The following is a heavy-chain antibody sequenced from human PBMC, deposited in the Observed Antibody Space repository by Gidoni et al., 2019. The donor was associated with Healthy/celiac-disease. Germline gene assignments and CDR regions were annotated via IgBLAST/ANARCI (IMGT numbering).Heavy chain of an antibody. CDR3: ARDVRYFDWSAAFDI. Sequence: QVQLVESGGGVVQPGRSLRLSCAASGLPFSSYGMHWVRQAPGKGLEWVAVIWYDGSNKYYADSVKGRFTISRDNSKNTLYLQMNSLRAEDTAVYYCARDVRYFDWSAAFDIWGQGTMVTVSS. CDR2: IWYDGSNK. D-gene: IGHD3-9*01. J-gene: IGHJ3*02. CDR1: GLPFSSYG. V-gene: IGHV3-33*01.